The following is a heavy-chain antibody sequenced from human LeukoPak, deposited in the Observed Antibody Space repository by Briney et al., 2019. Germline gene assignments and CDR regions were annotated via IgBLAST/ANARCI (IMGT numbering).Heavy chain of an antibody. V-gene: IGHV4-34*01. CDR1: GGSFSGYY. CDR2: INHSGST. CDR3: ARRRPGERSFDY. J-gene: IGHJ4*02. D-gene: IGHD6-6*01. Sequence: SETLSLTCAVYGGSFSGYYWSWIRQSPGKGLEWIGEINHSGSTNYNPSLKSRVTVSVDTSDKHFSLKLRSVTAADTAVYYCARRRPGERSFDYWGQGTLVTVSS.